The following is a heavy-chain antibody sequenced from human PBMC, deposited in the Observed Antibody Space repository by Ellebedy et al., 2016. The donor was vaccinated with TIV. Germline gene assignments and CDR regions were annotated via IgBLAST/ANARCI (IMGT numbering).Heavy chain of an antibody. Sequence: ASVKVSXXASGYTFTSYDINWVRQATGQGLEWMGWMNPNSGNTGYAQKFQGRVTMTRNTSISTAYMELSSLRSEDTAVYYCARGMYYYGSGTNEAFDIWGQGTMVTVSS. CDR1: GYTFTSYD. CDR3: ARGMYYYGSGTNEAFDI. CDR2: MNPNSGNT. V-gene: IGHV1-8*01. J-gene: IGHJ3*02. D-gene: IGHD3-10*01.